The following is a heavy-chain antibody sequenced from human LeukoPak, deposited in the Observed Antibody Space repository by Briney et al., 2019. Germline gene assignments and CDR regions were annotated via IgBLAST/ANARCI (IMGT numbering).Heavy chain of an antibody. CDR2: ISSSSSYI. D-gene: IGHD6-13*01. V-gene: IGHV3-21*01. CDR3: ARGPPGSSWYVSYYYYGMDV. CDR1: GFTFSSYS. J-gene: IGHJ6*02. Sequence: GGSLRLSCAASGFTFSSYSMNWVRQAPGKGLEWVSSISSSSSYIYYADSVKGRFTISRDNAKNSLYLQMNSLRAEDTAVYYCARGPPGSSWYVSYYYYGMDVWGQGTTVTVSS.